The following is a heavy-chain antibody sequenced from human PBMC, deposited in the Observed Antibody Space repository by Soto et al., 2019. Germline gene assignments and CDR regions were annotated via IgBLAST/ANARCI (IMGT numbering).Heavy chain of an antibody. Sequence: ASVKFSCKASGGTFSSYAISWVRQAPGQGLEWMGGIIPIFGTANYAQKFQGRVTITADESTSTAYMELSSLRSEDTAVYYCARLFDGSGSDRGMDVWGQGTTVTVSS. CDR1: GGTFSSYA. CDR2: IIPIFGTA. J-gene: IGHJ6*02. D-gene: IGHD3-10*01. CDR3: ARLFDGSGSDRGMDV. V-gene: IGHV1-69*13.